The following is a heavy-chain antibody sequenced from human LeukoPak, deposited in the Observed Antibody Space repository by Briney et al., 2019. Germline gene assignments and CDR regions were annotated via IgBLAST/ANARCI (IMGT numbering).Heavy chain of an antibody. D-gene: IGHD3-10*01. CDR1: GGSISSDNYF. CDR3: ARGELGSSPYYYYYGMDV. V-gene: IGHV4-39*07. J-gene: IGHJ6*02. CDR2: IYYTGRT. Sequence: SETLSLTCSVSGGSISSDNYFWGWIRQSPGKGLEWIGSIYYTGRTNYNPSLKSRVIISVDTSKRQFSLNLTSVTAADTAVYYCARGELGSSPYYYYYGMDVWGQGTTVTVSS.